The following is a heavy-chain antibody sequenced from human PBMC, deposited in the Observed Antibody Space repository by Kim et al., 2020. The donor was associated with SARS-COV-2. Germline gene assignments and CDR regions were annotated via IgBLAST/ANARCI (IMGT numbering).Heavy chain of an antibody. V-gene: IGHV4-31*03. CDR1: RGSISSGGYY. CDR2: IYYSGST. Sequence: SETLSLTCTVSRGSISSGGYYWSWIRQHPGKGLEWIGYIYYSGSTYYNPSLKSRVTISVDTSKNQFSLKLSSVTAADTAVYYCASSDILTGYYRLDYWGQGTLGTVSS. J-gene: IGHJ4*02. CDR3: ASSDILTGYYRLDY. D-gene: IGHD3-9*01.